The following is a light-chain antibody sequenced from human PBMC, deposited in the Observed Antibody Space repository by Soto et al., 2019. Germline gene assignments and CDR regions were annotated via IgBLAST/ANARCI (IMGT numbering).Light chain of an antibody. J-gene: IGKJ5*01. V-gene: IGKV1-27*01. CDR3: QKYRSVIT. Sequence: DIQMTQSPSSLSASVGDRVTITCRASQGISNLLAWYQQKPGEVPKLLISGASTLQSGVPSRFSGSGSGTDFPLTITSLQPEDVATYYCQKYRSVITFGQGTRLEMK. CDR1: QGISNL. CDR2: GAS.